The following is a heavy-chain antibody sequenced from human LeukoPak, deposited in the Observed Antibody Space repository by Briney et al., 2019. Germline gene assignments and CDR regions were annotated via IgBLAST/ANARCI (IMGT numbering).Heavy chain of an antibody. CDR1: GFTFSSYA. CDR3: AKDGRGELLDFFDY. CDR2: ISASGGST. Sequence: GGSLRLSCAASGFTFSSYAMSWVRQAPGKGLEWVSTISASGGSTYYADSVKGRSTISRDNSKNTLYLQMNSLRAEDTAVYYCAKDGRGELLDFFDYWGQGTLVTVSS. V-gene: IGHV3-23*01. J-gene: IGHJ4*02. D-gene: IGHD1-7*01.